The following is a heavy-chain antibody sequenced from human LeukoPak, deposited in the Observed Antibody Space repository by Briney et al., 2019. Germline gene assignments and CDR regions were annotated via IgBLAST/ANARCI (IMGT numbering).Heavy chain of an antibody. V-gene: IGHV3-21*01. Sequence: GGSLRLSCAASGFTFSSYSMNWVRQAPGKGLDWVSSISSSSSSIYYADSVKGRFTISRDNARNSLYLQMNSLRAEDTAVYYCARGYSNYGYAFDIWGQGTMVTVSS. D-gene: IGHD4-11*01. CDR2: ISSSSSSI. CDR1: GFTFSSYS. CDR3: ARGYSNYGYAFDI. J-gene: IGHJ3*02.